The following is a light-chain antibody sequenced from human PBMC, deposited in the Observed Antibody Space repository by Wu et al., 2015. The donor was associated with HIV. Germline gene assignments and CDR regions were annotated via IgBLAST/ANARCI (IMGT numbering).Light chain of an antibody. Sequence: DIHMTQSPSSLSASVGDRVTITCRASQGISKSLAWYQQKPGKAPKLLLYATSRLESGVPSRFSGSASGAHFTLTISSLQLEDFATYYCQQNYYLPWTFGQGTKVEIK. V-gene: IGKV1-NL1*01. CDR2: ATS. J-gene: IGKJ1*01. CDR1: QGISKS. CDR3: QQNYYLPWT.